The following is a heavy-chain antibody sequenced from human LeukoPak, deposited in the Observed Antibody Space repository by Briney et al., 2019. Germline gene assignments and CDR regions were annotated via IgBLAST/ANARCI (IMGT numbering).Heavy chain of an antibody. CDR2: IRTTAEGAKYA. CDR1: GFTFSSYE. J-gene: IGHJ4*02. V-gene: IGHV3-48*03. CDR3: ATDQRYAFDY. D-gene: IGHD3-9*01. Sequence: GGSLRLSCAASGFTFSSYEMNWVRQAPGKGLEWISNIRTTAEGAKYAYYADSVKGRVTISRDDGKNTLYLHMNSLKDDDTAVYYCATDQRYAFDYWGQGILVTVSS.